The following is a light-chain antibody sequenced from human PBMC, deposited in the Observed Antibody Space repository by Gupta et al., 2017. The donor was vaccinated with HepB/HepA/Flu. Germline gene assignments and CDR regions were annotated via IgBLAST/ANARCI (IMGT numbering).Light chain of an antibody. J-gene: IGKJ4*01. Sequence: IQMSQYPSTLSASVGDRVTITCRASQSISSWLAWYQQKPGKAPKLLIYNASRVERGLPSRFSGSGYLTHFTLTIRTRQPADFANYYFQQTNTYSLTFGAGTKLEIK. V-gene: IGKV1-5*03. CDR3: QQTNTYSLT. CDR2: NAS. CDR1: QSISSW.